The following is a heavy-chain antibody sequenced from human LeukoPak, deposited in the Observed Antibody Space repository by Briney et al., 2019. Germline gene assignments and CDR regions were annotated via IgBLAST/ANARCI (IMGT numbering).Heavy chain of an antibody. V-gene: IGHV3-7*01. CDR3: ARFGYVAAVDL. J-gene: IGHJ4*02. Sequence: GGSLRLSCAASGFSFIAYWMTWVGQPPGTGLEWVANINPAGTETYYVDPVKGRFTISRDNAKNLLYLQMNSLRAEDTAVYYCARFGYVAAVDLWGQGTLVTVSS. D-gene: IGHD2-15*01. CDR1: GFSFIAYW. CDR2: INPAGTET.